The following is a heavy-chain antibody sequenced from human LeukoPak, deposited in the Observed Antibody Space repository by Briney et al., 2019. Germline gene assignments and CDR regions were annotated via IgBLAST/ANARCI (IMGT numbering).Heavy chain of an antibody. D-gene: IGHD3-22*01. Sequence: SETLSLTCTVSGFSISSGYYWGWIRQPPGKGLEWIGSIYHSGSTYYNPSLKSRVTISVDTSKNQFSLKLSSVTAADTAVYYCARKHDSSGDHQYYFDYWGQGALVTVSS. CDR2: IYHSGST. CDR3: ARKHDSSGDHQYYFDY. J-gene: IGHJ4*02. V-gene: IGHV4-38-2*02. CDR1: GFSISSGYY.